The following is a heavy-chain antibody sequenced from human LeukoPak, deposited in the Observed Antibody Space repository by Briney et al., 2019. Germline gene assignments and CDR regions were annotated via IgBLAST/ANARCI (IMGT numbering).Heavy chain of an antibody. CDR1: GFSVLDHF. CDR3: ARDLVAAVAGTVGDY. V-gene: IGHV3-66*01. J-gene: IGHJ4*02. Sequence: GGSLRLSCVASGFSVLDHFMTWVRHTPGRGLEWVSVIYNDGRTKYAESVKGRFTMSRGSSKNMVSLQMNSLRAEDTAVYYCARDLVAAVAGTVGDYWGQGTLVTVSS. D-gene: IGHD6-19*01. CDR2: IYNDGRT.